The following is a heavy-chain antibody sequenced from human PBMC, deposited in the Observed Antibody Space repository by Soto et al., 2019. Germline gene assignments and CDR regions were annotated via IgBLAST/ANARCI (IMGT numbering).Heavy chain of an antibody. V-gene: IGHV3-23*01. J-gene: IGHJ6*03. CDR3: AKDLEGSTSMRSGHYYYYMDV. CDR2: ISGSGGST. Sequence: GGSLRLSCAASGFTFSSYAMSWVRQAPGKGLEWVSAISGSGGSTYYADSVKGRFTISRDNSKNTLYLQMNSLRAEDTAVYYCAKDLEGSTSMRSGHYYYYMDVWGKGTTVTVSS. D-gene: IGHD2-2*01. CDR1: GFTFSSYA.